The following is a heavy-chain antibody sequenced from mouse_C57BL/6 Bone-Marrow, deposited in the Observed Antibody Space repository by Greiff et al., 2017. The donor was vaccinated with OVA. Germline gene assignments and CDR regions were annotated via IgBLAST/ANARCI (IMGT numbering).Heavy chain of an antibody. CDR1: GYSITSGYY. CDR3: ARDYRSYFDY. V-gene: IGHV3-6*01. CDR2: IIYAGSN. J-gene: IGHJ2*01. D-gene: IGHD5-5*01. Sequence: VQLQQSGPGLVKPSQSLSLTCSVTGYSITSGYYWNWIRQFPGNKLEWMGYIIYAGSNNSNPSLKNRISITRDTSKKQFFLKLNYVTTEDTATYYCARDYRSYFDYWGQGTTLTVSS.